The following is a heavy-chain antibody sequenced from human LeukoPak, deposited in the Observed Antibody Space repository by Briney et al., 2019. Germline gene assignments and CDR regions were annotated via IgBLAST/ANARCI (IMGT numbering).Heavy chain of an antibody. CDR1: GFTFSSYA. V-gene: IGHV3-30-3*01. CDR2: ISYDGSNK. Sequence: GRSLRLSCAASGFTFSSYAMHWVRQAPGKGLEWVAVISYDGSNKYYADSVKGRFTISRDNSKNTLYLQMNSLRAEDTAVYYCARALFEDAFDIWGQGTMVTVSS. CDR3: ARALFEDAFDI. J-gene: IGHJ3*02.